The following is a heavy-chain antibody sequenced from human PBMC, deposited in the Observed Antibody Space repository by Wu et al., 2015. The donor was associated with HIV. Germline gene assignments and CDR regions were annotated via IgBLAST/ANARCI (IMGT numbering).Heavy chain of an antibody. V-gene: IGHV1-46*01. CDR3: AKHYDDYVNCLDH. J-gene: IGHJ5*02. Sequence: QVQLLQSGTGVRTPGASLRISCKASGYTFTTYYIHWVRQAPGQGLEWMGLINPSYGNTNYAQKFQGRVTMTRDTSTSTVYMELSSLRSDDTAVYYCAKHYDDYVNCLDHWGQGTLVTVSS. CDR2: INPSYGNT. D-gene: IGHD4-17*01. CDR1: GYTFTTYY.